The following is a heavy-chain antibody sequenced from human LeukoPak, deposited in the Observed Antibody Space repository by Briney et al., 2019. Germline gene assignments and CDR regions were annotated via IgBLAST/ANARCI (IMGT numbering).Heavy chain of an antibody. CDR1: GFTFSNYA. V-gene: IGHV3-23*01. Sequence: GGSLRLSCAASGFTFSNYAMSWVRQAPGKGLEWVSGVSGSGGSTYYADSVKGRFTMSRDNSKNTLYLQMNSLRAEDTAVYYCAKGLQGYSSSWFDPWGQGTLVTVSS. D-gene: IGHD4-11*01. CDR2: VSGSGGST. CDR3: AKGLQGYSSSWFDP. J-gene: IGHJ5*02.